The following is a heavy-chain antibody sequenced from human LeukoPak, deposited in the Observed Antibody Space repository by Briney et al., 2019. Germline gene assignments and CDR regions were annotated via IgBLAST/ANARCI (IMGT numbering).Heavy chain of an antibody. CDR2: ISGSGGST. V-gene: IGHV3-23*01. D-gene: IGHD2-8*01. CDR3: ARDLGYCTNGVCHTMFDY. CDR1: GFTFSSYA. Sequence: GGSLRLSCAASGFTFSSYAMSWVRQAPGKWLEWLPAISGSGGSTYYAESGKGRFIISRDNAKNTLYLQMNSLRAEDTAVYYCARDLGYCTNGVCHTMFDYWGKGTLVAVSS. J-gene: IGHJ4*02.